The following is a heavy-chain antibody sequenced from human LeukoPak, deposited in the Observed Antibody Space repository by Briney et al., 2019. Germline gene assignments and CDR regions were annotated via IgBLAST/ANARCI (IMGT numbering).Heavy chain of an antibody. CDR2: IYYSGST. CDR3: ARHWETSNWYVDY. V-gene: IGHV4-59*08. CDR1: GGSISSYY. Sequence: KPSETLSLTCTVSGGSISSYYWSWIRQPPGKGLEWIGYIYYSGSTNYNPSLKSRVTISVDTSKNQLSLKLSSVTAADTAVYYCARHWETSNWYVDYWGQGTLVTVSS. D-gene: IGHD6-13*01. J-gene: IGHJ4*02.